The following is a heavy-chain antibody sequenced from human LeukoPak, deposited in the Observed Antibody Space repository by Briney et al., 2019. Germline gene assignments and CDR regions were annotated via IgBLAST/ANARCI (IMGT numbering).Heavy chain of an antibody. Sequence: PSETLSLTCTVSGYSISSGYYWGWIRQPPGKGLEWIGSIYHSGSTYYNPSLKSRVTISVDTSKNQFSLKLSSVTAADTAVYYCARALSAQIYNYYYYYYMDVWGKGTTVTISS. D-gene: IGHD3-10*01. J-gene: IGHJ6*03. CDR3: ARALSAQIYNYYYYYYMDV. CDR1: GYSISSGYY. V-gene: IGHV4-38-2*02. CDR2: IYHSGST.